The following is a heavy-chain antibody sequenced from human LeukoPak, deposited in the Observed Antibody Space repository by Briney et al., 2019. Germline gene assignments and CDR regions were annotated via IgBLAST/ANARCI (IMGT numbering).Heavy chain of an antibody. J-gene: IGHJ3*02. CDR1: GGSFSGYY. CDR2: INHSGST. CDR3: ARGYSTLDI. Sequence: SETLSLTCAVYGGSFSGYYWSWIRQPPGKGLEWIGEINHSGSTNYNPSLKSRVTISVDTSKNQFSLKLSSVTAADTAVYYCARGYSTLDIWGQGTMVTVSP. V-gene: IGHV4-34*01. D-gene: IGHD6-13*01.